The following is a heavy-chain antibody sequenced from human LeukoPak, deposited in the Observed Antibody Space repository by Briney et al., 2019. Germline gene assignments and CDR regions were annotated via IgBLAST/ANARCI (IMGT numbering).Heavy chain of an antibody. Sequence: SQTLSLTCTVSGGSISSGSYFWSWIRQPAGKGLEWIGRIYTSGSTNYNPSLKSRVTISVDTSKNQFSLKLSSVTAADTAVYYCARLYGRRVHSSSWYGRGNYYYMDVWGKGTTVTISS. J-gene: IGHJ6*03. CDR3: ARLYGRRVHSSSWYGRGNYYYMDV. D-gene: IGHD6-13*01. V-gene: IGHV4-61*02. CDR1: GGSISSGSYF. CDR2: IYTSGST.